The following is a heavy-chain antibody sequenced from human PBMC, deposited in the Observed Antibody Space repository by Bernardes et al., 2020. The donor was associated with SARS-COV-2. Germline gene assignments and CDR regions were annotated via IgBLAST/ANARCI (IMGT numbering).Heavy chain of an antibody. D-gene: IGHD3-10*01. J-gene: IGHJ5*02. V-gene: IGHV3-74*01. Sequence: WGSLRLSCAVSGFSVSNTWLHWFRQVPGKGLVWVSRIRDYDSRTDYADSVKGRFTMSRDNAKNTVNLQMNNLRVEDTAIYYCARDMVGPYDQWGQGTLVTVSA. CDR2: IRDYDSRT. CDR1: GFSVSNTW. CDR3: ARDMVGPYDQ.